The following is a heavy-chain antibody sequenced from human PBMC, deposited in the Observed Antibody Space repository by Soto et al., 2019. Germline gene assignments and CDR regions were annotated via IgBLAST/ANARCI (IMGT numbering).Heavy chain of an antibody. CDR1: GYGFTTYK. Sequence: ASVKVSCKASGYGFTTYKLHWVLQATGRGLEWMGVINPSFGGSDYAQKLRDTGTMTSVTSTSTVDMELAGPTSNDTAGYYCARVWSKLCPPQHDMDVWGQGTRVTVS. J-gene: IGHJ6*02. D-gene: IGHD2-2*01. V-gene: IGHV1-46*01. CDR3: ARVWSKLCPPQHDMDV. CDR2: INPSFGGS.